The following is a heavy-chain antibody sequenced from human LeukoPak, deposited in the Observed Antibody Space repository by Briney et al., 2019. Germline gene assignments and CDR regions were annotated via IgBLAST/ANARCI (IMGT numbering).Heavy chain of an antibody. CDR3: ARDHDWAFDL. V-gene: IGHV3-48*02. CDR2: INHNAEMI. J-gene: IGHJ4*02. CDR1: GFPFGSYV. D-gene: IGHD3-9*01. Sequence: GGSLRLSCEAPGFPFGSYVMSWVRQAPGKGLEWIAYINHNAEMIFYPDFVKGRFTISRDNAKSSLYLQMNALRYEDTAIYYCARDHDWAFDLWGQGTLVTVSS.